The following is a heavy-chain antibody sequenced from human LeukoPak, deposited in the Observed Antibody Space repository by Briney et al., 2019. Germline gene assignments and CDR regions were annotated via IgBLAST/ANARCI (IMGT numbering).Heavy chain of an antibody. CDR1: GYSLSSGYY. CDR2: IYQSGNR. Sequence: SETLSLTCAVSGYSLSSGYYWGWIRQPPGKGLEWIGSIYQSGNRYEKSSLKSRLTLSVDTSKNQSSLKVTSVTAADTAVYYCAKSPSRYNWNFDYWGQGILVVVSS. J-gene: IGHJ4*02. V-gene: IGHV4-38-2*01. CDR3: AKSPSRYNWNFDY. D-gene: IGHD1-20*01.